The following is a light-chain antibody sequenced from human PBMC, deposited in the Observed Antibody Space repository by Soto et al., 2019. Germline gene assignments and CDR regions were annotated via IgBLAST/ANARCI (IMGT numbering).Light chain of an antibody. Sequence: EIVLTQSPGTLSLSPGETATLSCRASQSVARDLTWYQHKPGQAPRLLISRASTGATGIPARFSGSGAGTEFTLTISSLQSQDFELYYCQQYNKWPPTFGQGTKVDIX. V-gene: IGKV3D-15*01. CDR1: QSVARD. CDR2: RAS. CDR3: QQYNKWPPT. J-gene: IGKJ1*01.